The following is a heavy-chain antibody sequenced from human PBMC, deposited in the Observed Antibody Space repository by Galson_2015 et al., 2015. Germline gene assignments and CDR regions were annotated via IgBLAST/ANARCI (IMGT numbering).Heavy chain of an antibody. Sequence: SLRLSCAASGFTFSSYAMSWVRQAPGKGLEWVSAISGSGGSTYYADSVKGRFTISRDNSKNTLYLQMNSLRAEDTAVYYCAKVPRNYYDSSDKRDYWGQGTLVTVSS. J-gene: IGHJ4*02. V-gene: IGHV3-23*01. D-gene: IGHD3-22*01. CDR2: ISGSGGST. CDR3: AKVPRNYYDSSDKRDY. CDR1: GFTFSSYA.